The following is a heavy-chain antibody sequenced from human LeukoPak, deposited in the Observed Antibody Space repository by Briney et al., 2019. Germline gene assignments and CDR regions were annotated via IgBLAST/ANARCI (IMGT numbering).Heavy chain of an antibody. D-gene: IGHD3-22*01. CDR3: ARDYYDSSGYWDY. J-gene: IGHJ4*02. CDR2: ISSGSTYI. Sequence: GGSLRLSCAAFGFAFSSYSMNWVRQAPGKGLEWVSSISSGSTYIYYADSVKGRFTISRENAKNSLYLQMNSLRAEDTAVYYCARDYYDSSGYWDYWGQGTLVTVSS. CDR1: GFAFSSYS. V-gene: IGHV3-21*01.